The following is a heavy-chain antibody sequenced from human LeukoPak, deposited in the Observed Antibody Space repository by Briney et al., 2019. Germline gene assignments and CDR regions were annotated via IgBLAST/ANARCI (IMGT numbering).Heavy chain of an antibody. Sequence: KPSETLSLTCAVYGGSFSGYYWTGIPQPPGRGLEGIGEINHSGSTNYNPTLQSRVTISVDTSKNQSSLKLTSVTAADTAVYYCARGRRTAVVTDFDYWGQGTLVTVSS. CDR1: GGSFSGYY. D-gene: IGHD2-21*02. CDR3: ARGRRTAVVTDFDY. J-gene: IGHJ4*02. CDR2: INHSGST. V-gene: IGHV4-34*01.